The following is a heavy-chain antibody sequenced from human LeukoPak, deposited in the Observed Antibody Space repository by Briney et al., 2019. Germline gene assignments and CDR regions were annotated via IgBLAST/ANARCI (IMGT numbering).Heavy chain of an antibody. CDR1: GFTFSSYS. CDR3: ARAGQQLVAPPDY. CDR2: ISSSSYI. Sequence: PGGSLRLSCAASGFTFSSYSMNWVRQAPGKGLEWVSSISSSSYIYYADSVKGRFTISRDNAKNSLYLQMNSLRAEDTAVYYCARAGQQLVAPPDYWGQGTLVTVSS. V-gene: IGHV3-21*01. D-gene: IGHD6-13*01. J-gene: IGHJ4*02.